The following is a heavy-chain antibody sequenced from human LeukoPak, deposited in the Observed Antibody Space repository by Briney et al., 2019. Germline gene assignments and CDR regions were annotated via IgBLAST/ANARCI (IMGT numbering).Heavy chain of an antibody. J-gene: IGHJ4*02. CDR2: IIPIFGTA. CDR1: GGTFSSYA. CDR3: ARDSSRLGELDY. V-gene: IGHV1-69*06. D-gene: IGHD3-16*01. Sequence: SVKVSCKASGGTFSSYAIGWVRQAPGQGLEWMGGIIPIFGTANYAQKFQGRVTITADKSTSTAYMELSSLRSEDTAVYYCARDSSRLGELDYWGQGTLVTVSS.